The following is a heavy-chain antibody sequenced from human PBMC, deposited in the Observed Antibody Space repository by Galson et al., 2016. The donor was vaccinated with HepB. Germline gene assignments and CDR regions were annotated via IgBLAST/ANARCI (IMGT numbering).Heavy chain of an antibody. Sequence: SLRLSCAASGFTFSSDGMHWVRQAPGKGLEWVAVISHDGSEKKYADPVKGRFTVSRDNSKNTLYLQMNSLRAEDTAVYYCAKDRSSSWTFDYWGQGTLVTVSS. D-gene: IGHD6-13*01. CDR2: ISHDGSEK. CDR1: GFTFSSDG. J-gene: IGHJ4*02. V-gene: IGHV3-30*18. CDR3: AKDRSSSWTFDY.